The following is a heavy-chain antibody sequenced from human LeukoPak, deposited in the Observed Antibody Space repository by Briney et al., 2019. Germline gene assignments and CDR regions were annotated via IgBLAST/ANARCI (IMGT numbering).Heavy chain of an antibody. CDR1: GYTFTGYY. V-gene: IGHV1-2*02. D-gene: IGHD5-18*01. J-gene: IGHJ4*02. CDR2: IDPNSGGT. CDR3: ARERGRYSYGYATLGY. Sequence: ASVKVSFKASGYTFTGYYMHRVRQAPGQGLEGMGWIDPNSGGTNYAQKFQGRVTMTRDTSISTAYMELSRLRSDDTAVYYCARERGRYSYGYATLGYWGQGTLVTVSS.